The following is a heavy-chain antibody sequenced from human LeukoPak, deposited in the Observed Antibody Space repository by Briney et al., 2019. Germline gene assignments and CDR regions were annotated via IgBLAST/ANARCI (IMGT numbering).Heavy chain of an antibody. V-gene: IGHV3-48*01. CDR1: GFTFSSYS. J-gene: IGHJ4*02. CDR2: ISSSSSTI. CDR3: AREDGYCSGGNCYSYFDS. D-gene: IGHD2-15*01. Sequence: GGSLRLSCAASGFTFSSYSMNWVRQAPGKGLEWVSYISSSSSTIYYADSVKGRFTISRDNAKNSLYLQMYSLRAEDTAVYFCAREDGYCSGGNCYSYFDSWGQGTLVTVSS.